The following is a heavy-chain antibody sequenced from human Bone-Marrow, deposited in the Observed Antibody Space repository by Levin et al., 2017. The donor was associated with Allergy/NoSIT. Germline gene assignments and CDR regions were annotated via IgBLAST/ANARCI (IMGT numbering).Heavy chain of an antibody. CDR1: GYTFSKFW. V-gene: IGHV5-51*01. CDR3: ARSAGGADGYNFVLQ. CDR2: IYPGDSDT. J-gene: IGHJ4*02. Sequence: GESLKISCEASGYTFSKFWIGWVRQKPGKGLEWMGIIYPGDSDTRYSPSFEGHVTISADESTNTAYLQWNSLKTSDTAIYYCARSAGGADGYNFVLQWGQGTLVTVSS. D-gene: IGHD5-24*01.